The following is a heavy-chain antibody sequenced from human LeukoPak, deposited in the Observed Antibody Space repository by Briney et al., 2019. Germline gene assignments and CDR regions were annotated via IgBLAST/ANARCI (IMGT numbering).Heavy chain of an antibody. D-gene: IGHD5-18*01. CDR1: GLTFSSYA. CDR3: ARGGDTPRAFDI. Sequence: GGSLRLSCTAPGLTFSSYAMHWVRQAPGKGLEWVAVISYDGSNKYYADSVKGRFTISRDNSKNTLYLQMNSLRAEDTAVYYCARGGDTPRAFDIWGQGTMVTVSS. V-gene: IGHV3-30*04. J-gene: IGHJ3*02. CDR2: ISYDGSNK.